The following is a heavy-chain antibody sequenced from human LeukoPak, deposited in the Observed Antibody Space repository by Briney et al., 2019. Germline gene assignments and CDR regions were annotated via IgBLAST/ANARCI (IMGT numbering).Heavy chain of an antibody. CDR2: IKQDGSEK. V-gene: IGHV3-7*01. CDR3: ARDPFRAQQLAQTFDY. D-gene: IGHD6-13*01. CDR1: GFTFSSYW. Sequence: GGSLRLSCAASGFTFSSYWMSWVRQAPGKGLEWVANIKQDGSEKYYVDSVKGRFTISRDNAKNSLYLQMNSLRAEDTAVYYCARDPFRAQQLAQTFDYWGQGTLVTVSS. J-gene: IGHJ4*02.